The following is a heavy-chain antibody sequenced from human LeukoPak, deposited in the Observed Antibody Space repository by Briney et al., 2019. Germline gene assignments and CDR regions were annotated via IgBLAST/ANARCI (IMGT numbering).Heavy chain of an antibody. V-gene: IGHV1-2*02. CDR2: INPNSGGT. D-gene: IGHD2-2*01. J-gene: IGHJ4*02. CDR1: GYTFTGYY. Sequence: ASVKVSRKASGYTFTGYYMHWVRQAPGQGLEWMGWINPNSGGTNYAQKFQGRVTMTRDTSISTAYMELSRLRSDDTAVYYCARGYVVVPAAISDYWGQGTLVTVSS. CDR3: ARGYVVVPAAISDY.